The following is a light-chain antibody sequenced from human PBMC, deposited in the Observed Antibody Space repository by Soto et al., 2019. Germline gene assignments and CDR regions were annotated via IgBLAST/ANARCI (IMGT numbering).Light chain of an antibody. Sequence: QSVLTQPASVSGSPGQSITISCTGTSSDVGGYNYVSWYQQHPGKAPKLMIYDVSNRPSGVSNRFSGYKSGNTASLTISGLQAEDEADYYCSSYTSSSTLEVFGGGTMLTVL. CDR2: DVS. V-gene: IGLV2-14*01. CDR1: SSDVGGYNY. J-gene: IGLJ2*01. CDR3: SSYTSSSTLEV.